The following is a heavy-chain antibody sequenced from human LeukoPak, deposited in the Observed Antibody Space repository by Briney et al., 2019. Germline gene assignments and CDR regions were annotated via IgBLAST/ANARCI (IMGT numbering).Heavy chain of an antibody. J-gene: IGHJ3*02. Sequence: PSQTLSLTCTVSGGSISSGGYYWSWIRQRPGKGLEWIGYIYYSGSTYYNPSLKSRVTISVDTSKNQFSLKLSSVTAADTAVYYCAYDSSGDDAFDIWGQGTMVTVSS. D-gene: IGHD3-22*01. CDR3: AYDSSGDDAFDI. V-gene: IGHV4-31*03. CDR2: IYYSGST. CDR1: GGSISSGGYY.